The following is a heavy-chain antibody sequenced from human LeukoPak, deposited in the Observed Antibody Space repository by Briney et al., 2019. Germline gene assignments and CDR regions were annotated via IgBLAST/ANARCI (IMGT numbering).Heavy chain of an antibody. CDR3: AKDQGEAVVPRRFDY. V-gene: IGHV3-23*01. J-gene: IGHJ4*02. Sequence: GGSLRLSCAASGFTFSSYAMSWVRQAPGKGLEWVSAISGSGGSTYYADSVKGRFTISRDNAKNTLYLQMNSLRAEDTAIYYCAKDQGEAVVPRRFDYWGQGTLVTVSS. D-gene: IGHD2-2*01. CDR2: ISGSGGST. CDR1: GFTFSSYA.